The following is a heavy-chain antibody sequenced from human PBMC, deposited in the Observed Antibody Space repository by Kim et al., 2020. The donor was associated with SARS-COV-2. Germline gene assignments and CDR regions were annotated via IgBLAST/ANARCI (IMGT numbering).Heavy chain of an antibody. Sequence: SETLSLTCAVYGGSFSGYYWSWIRQPPGKGLEWIGEINHSGSTNYNPSLKSRVTISVDTSKNQFSLKLSSVTAADTAVYYCASTSRSPRLYYYYGMDVWGQGTTVTVSS. CDR2: INHSGST. V-gene: IGHV4-34*01. J-gene: IGHJ6*02. CDR3: ASTSRSPRLYYYYGMDV. D-gene: IGHD2-21*01. CDR1: GGSFSGYY.